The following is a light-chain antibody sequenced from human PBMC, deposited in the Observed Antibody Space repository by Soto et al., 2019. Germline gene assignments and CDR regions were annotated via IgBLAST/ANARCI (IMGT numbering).Light chain of an antibody. CDR2: GAS. CDR3: QQSYRSPYT. V-gene: IGKV1-39*01. CDR1: QSINTY. J-gene: IGKJ2*01. Sequence: IQMTQSPSSLSASVGDRVTVTCRASQSINTYVNWYQQNSGKAPTLLIDGASSVQSGGPSSFTGGGSRTDFTLTVSSRQPEDFGTYYCQQSYRSPYTFGQGTKLEIK.